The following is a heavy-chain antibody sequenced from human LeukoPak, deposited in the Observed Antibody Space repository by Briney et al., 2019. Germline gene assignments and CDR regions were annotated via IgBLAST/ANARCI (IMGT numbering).Heavy chain of an antibody. CDR3: AREVRSTPSDWFDS. CDR1: PGSVSSGSYY. D-gene: IGHD2-2*01. V-gene: IGHV4-61*01. CDR2: IYHSGST. Sequence: SEALSLTCTVSPGSVSSGSYYWSWIRQPPGKGLEWIGCIYHSGSTKYNPSLKSRVIISIDTSTDQFSLKLNSVTAADTAVYYCAREVRSTPSDWFDSWGQGTLVTVSS. J-gene: IGHJ5*01.